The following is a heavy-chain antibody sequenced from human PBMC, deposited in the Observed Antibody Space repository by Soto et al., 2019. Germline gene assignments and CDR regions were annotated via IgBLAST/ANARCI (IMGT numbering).Heavy chain of an antibody. CDR2: IIPIFGTA. CDR3: ARASSRDGYNFGFDY. V-gene: IGHV1-69*06. Sequence: SVKVSCKASGGTFSSYAISWVRQAPGQGLEWMGGIIPIFGTANYAQRFQGRVTITADKSTSTAYMELSSLRSEDTAVYYCARASSRDGYNFGFDYWGQGTLVTVS. J-gene: IGHJ4*02. CDR1: GGTFSSYA. D-gene: IGHD5-12*01.